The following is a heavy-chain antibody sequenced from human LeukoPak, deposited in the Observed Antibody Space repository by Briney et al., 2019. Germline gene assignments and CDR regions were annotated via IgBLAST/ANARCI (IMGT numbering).Heavy chain of an antibody. J-gene: IGHJ4*02. CDR3: AKEIWPTVTTPGHTHFDY. CDR2: ISGSGGST. V-gene: IGHV3-23*01. Sequence: GGSLRLSCAASGFTFGNYGMSWVRQAPGKGLEWVSAISGSGGSTYYADSVKGRFTISRDNSKNTLYLQMNSLRAEDTAVYYCAKEIWPTVTTPGHTHFDYWGQGTLVTVSS. D-gene: IGHD4-17*01. CDR1: GFTFGNYG.